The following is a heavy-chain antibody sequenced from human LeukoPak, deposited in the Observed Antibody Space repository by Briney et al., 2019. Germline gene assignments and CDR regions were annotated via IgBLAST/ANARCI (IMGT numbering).Heavy chain of an antibody. J-gene: IGHJ4*02. V-gene: IGHV3-7*01. CDR1: RFTFSSYA. CDR2: IKHDGSEK. Sequence: PGGSLRLSCAASRFTFSSYAMSWVRQAPGKGLEWVANIKHDGSEKYYVDSVKGRFTISRDNAKNSLYLQMSSLRADDTAVYYCARVEASGYDYGAFDYWGQGTLVTVSS. CDR3: ARVEASGYDYGAFDY. D-gene: IGHD5-12*01.